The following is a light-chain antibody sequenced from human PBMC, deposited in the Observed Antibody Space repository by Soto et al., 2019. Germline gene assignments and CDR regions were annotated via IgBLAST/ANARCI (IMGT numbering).Light chain of an antibody. CDR1: QSVSSY. V-gene: IGKV3-11*01. CDR3: QQRSNWQFP. Sequence: EIVLTQSPATLSLSPGERATLSCRASQSVSSYLAWYQQKPGQAPRLLIYDASNRATGIPARFSGSGSGTDFTLTISSLEPEDFAVYYCQQRSNWQFPFAPGTKVDIK. J-gene: IGKJ3*01. CDR2: DAS.